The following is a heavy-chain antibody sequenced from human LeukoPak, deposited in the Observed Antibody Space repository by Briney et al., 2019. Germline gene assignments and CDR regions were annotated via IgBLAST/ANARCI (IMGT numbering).Heavy chain of an antibody. D-gene: IGHD1-1*01. Sequence: GGSLRLSCAASGFTFSDYGMYWVRQAPGKGLEWVAAISYEGSNKYYGDSVKGRITISRDNARNTVDLQMNSLRAEDTAVYCCAKKTPGTTPFDIWGQGTMVTVSP. J-gene: IGHJ3*02. CDR3: AKKTPGTTPFDI. CDR1: GFTFSDYG. CDR2: ISYEGSNK. V-gene: IGHV3-30*18.